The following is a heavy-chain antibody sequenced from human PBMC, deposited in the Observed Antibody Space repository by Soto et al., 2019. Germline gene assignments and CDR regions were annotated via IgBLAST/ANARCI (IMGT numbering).Heavy chain of an antibody. Sequence: QMQLVESGGGVVQPGRSLRLSCEASGFTFSESGMHWVRQPPGKGLEWVAIISYDGSQKYYSDSVTGRFTVSRDNSKNTMYLQMNSLGAGDTAVYYCAKGVFPAGVPGYYSMDVWGKGITVTVSS. J-gene: IGHJ6*03. V-gene: IGHV3-30*18. D-gene: IGHD6-13*01. CDR3: AKGVFPAGVPGYYSMDV. CDR1: GFTFSESG. CDR2: ISYDGSQK.